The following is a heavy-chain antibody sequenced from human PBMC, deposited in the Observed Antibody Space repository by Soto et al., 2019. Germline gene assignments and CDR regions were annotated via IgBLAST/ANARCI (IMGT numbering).Heavy chain of an antibody. CDR2: IIPIFGTA. D-gene: IGHD6-6*01. Sequence: ASVKVSCKASGGTFSSYAISWVRQAPGQGLEWMGGIIPIFGTANYAQKFQGRVTITADESTSTAYMELSSLRSEDTAVYYCARDRHGSSSWWGFDYWGQGTLVTFSS. CDR1: GGTFSSYA. V-gene: IGHV1-69*13. CDR3: ARDRHGSSSWWGFDY. J-gene: IGHJ4*02.